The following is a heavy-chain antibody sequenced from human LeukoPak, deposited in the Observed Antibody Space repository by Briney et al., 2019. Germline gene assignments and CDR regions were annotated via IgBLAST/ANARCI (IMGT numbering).Heavy chain of an antibody. Sequence: SETLSLTCTVSGGSISSSDYYWGWIRQPPGMRLEWIGNLYFSGNPYYNPSLNSRVTISVDTSKNQFSLKMRSVTAADTAVYYCARLGSGYPTPDYWGQGTLVTVSS. CDR1: GGSISSSDYY. D-gene: IGHD6-19*01. J-gene: IGHJ4*02. CDR3: ARLGSGYPTPDY. V-gene: IGHV4-39*01. CDR2: LYFSGNP.